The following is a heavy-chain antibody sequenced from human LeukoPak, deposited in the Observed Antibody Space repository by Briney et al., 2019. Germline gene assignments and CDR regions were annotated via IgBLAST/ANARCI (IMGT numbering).Heavy chain of an antibody. V-gene: IGHV3-7*01. Sequence: GGSLRLSCAVSGFTFNSYSMNWVRQAPGKGLEWVANIREDGTEKYYVDSVKGRFTISRDNTKNSLGLQMNSLRVEDTAVYYCARDFSGEFDYWGQGTLVTVSS. J-gene: IGHJ4*02. CDR1: GFTFNSYS. D-gene: IGHD3-10*01. CDR2: IREDGTEK. CDR3: ARDFSGEFDY.